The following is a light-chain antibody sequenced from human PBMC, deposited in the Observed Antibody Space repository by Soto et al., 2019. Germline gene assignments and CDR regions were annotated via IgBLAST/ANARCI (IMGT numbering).Light chain of an antibody. Sequence: QSVLTQPASVSGSPGQSITISCSGTSSDFGGYNVVSWYQQHPGKAPKLIIYEGTKRPSGVSNRFSGSKSGNAASLTISGLQTEDEADYYCCSYADTSTFWVVFDGGTKVTVL. V-gene: IGLV2-23*03. J-gene: IGLJ3*02. CDR3: CSYADTSTFWVV. CDR1: SSDFGGYNV. CDR2: EGT.